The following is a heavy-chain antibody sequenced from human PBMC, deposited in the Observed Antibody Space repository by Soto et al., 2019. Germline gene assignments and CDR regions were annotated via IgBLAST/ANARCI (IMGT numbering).Heavy chain of an antibody. D-gene: IGHD1-1*01. CDR2: IYHRGNT. CDR3: AGRSSLASVQIFVGKISNYNWFDP. J-gene: IGHJ5*02. CDR1: GDSISSYY. Sequence: SETLSLTCTVSGDSISSYYWSWIRQPPGKGLEWVGYIYHRGNTYYNPSHQGRDTISVDTSKNQFSLKLNSVTVADTAVYLCAGRSSLASVQIFVGKISNYNWFDPWGQGTLVTVSS. V-gene: IGHV4-59*04.